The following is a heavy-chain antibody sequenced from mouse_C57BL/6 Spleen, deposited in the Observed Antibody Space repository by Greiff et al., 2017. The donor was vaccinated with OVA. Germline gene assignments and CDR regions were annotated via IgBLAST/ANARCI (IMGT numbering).Heavy chain of an antibody. J-gene: IGHJ4*01. V-gene: IGHV10-1*01. CDR3: VRLRGRDYAMDY. CDR2: IRSKSNNYAT. CDR1: GFSFNTYA. Sequence: EVQLVESGGGLVQPKGSLKLSCAASGFSFNTYAMNWVRQAPGKGLEWVARIRSKSNNYATYYADSVKDRFTISRDDSESMLYLQMNNLKTEDTAMYYCVRLRGRDYAMDYWGQGTSVTVSS.